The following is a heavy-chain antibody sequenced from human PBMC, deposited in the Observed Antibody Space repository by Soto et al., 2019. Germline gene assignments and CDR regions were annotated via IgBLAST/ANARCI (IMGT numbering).Heavy chain of an antibody. V-gene: IGHV4-31*03. J-gene: IGHJ6*02. D-gene: IGHD3-10*01. CDR2: IYYSGST. CDR1: GGSISSGGYY. CDR3: ARDHGDGSGSYTYYYYYGMDV. Sequence: SETLSLTCTVSGGSISSGGYYWSWIRQHPGKGLEWIGYIYYSGSTYYNPSLKSRVTISVDTSKNRFSLKLSSVTAADTAVYYCARDHGDGSGSYTYYYYYGMDVWGQGTTVTVSS.